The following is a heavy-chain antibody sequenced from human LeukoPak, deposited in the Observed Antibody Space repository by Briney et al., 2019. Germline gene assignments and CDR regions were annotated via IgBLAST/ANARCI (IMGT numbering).Heavy chain of an antibody. CDR3: ARRGNGRDAFDI. J-gene: IGHJ3*02. CDR2: MYLGDSDT. CDR1: GYSFSTSW. D-gene: IGHD2-15*01. V-gene: IGHV5-51*01. Sequence: GESLQISCQGSGYSFSTSWIGWVRQMPGKGLEWLGIMYLGDSDTRYNPSFEGQVIISADKSISTAYLQWSSLEASDTAMYYCARRGNGRDAFDIWGQGTMVTVSS.